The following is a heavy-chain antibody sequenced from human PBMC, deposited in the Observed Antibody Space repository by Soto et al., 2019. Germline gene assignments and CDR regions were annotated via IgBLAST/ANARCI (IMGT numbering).Heavy chain of an antibody. J-gene: IGHJ5*02. CDR3: ARGSRGVRFDP. CDR1: GYTFTSFD. V-gene: IGHV1-8*01. Sequence: ASVKVSCKASGYTFTSFDINWVRQATGQGLEWMGWMNPDSGNTGYAQNFQGRVTMTRNTSISTAYMELSSLRSEDTAVYYCARGSRGVRFDPWGQGTLVTVSS. D-gene: IGHD3-10*01. CDR2: MNPDSGNT.